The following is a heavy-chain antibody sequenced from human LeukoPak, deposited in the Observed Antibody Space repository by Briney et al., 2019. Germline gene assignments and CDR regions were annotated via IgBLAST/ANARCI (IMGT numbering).Heavy chain of an antibody. CDR2: IYPGDSDT. CDR3: ARQVAAAGGRGAFDI. V-gene: IGHV5-51*01. J-gene: IGHJ3*02. D-gene: IGHD6-13*01. Sequence: GESLKISCKGSGYSFTSYWIGWVRQMPGKGLEWMGIIYPGDSDTRYSPSFQGQVTISADKSISTAYLQWSSLKASDTAMYYCARQVAAAGGRGAFDIWGQGTMVTVSS. CDR1: GYSFTSYW.